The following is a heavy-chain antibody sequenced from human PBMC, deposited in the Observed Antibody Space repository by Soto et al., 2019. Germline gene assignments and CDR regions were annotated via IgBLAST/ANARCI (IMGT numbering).Heavy chain of an antibody. CDR2: IIPILGIA. V-gene: IGHV1-69*04. J-gene: IGHJ4*02. Sequence: SVKVSCKASGGTFSSYTISWVRQAPGQGLEWMGRIIPILGIANYAQKFQGRVTITADKSTSTAYMELSSLRSEDTAVYYCARDRGAPSEPYYFDYWGQGTLVTVSS. CDR3: ARDRGAPSEPYYFDY. D-gene: IGHD1-1*01. CDR1: GGTFSSYT.